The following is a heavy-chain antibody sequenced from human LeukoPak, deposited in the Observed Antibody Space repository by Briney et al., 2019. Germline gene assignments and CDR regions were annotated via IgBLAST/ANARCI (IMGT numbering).Heavy chain of an antibody. CDR2: ISGSGGST. Sequence: GGSLRLSCAASGFTFSSYAMSWVRQAPGKGLEWVSAISGSGGSTYYADSVKGRFTISRDNSKNTLYLQMNSLRAEDTAVYYCAKPVVRGAIIKGPAFDIWGQGTMVTVSS. J-gene: IGHJ3*02. D-gene: IGHD3-10*01. CDR1: GFTFSSYA. CDR3: AKPVVRGAIIKGPAFDI. V-gene: IGHV3-23*01.